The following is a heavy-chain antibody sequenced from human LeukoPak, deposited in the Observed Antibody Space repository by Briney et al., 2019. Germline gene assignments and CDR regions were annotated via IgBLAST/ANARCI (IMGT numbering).Heavy chain of an antibody. J-gene: IGHJ4*02. Sequence: GGSLRLSCAEPGFIFNSSAIRWVRQAPGKGLEWVAAISGSGGTTYYADSVKGRFTASRDNSKNTLYLQMNSLRAEDTAVYYCAKDLRARTRLSSFDYWGQGTLVTVSS. CDR1: GFIFNSSA. V-gene: IGHV3-23*01. CDR3: AKDLRARTRLSSFDY. CDR2: ISGSGGTT. D-gene: IGHD1-14*01.